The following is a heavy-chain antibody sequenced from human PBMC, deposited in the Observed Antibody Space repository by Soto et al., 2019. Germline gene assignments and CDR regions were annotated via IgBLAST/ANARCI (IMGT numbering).Heavy chain of an antibody. J-gene: IGHJ4*02. V-gene: IGHV4-34*01. CDR3: ARRVRYSGSPYYFDY. Sequence: SETLSLTCAVYGGSFSGYYWSWIRQPPGKGLEWIGEINHSGSTNYNPSLKSRVTISVDTSKNQFSLKLSSVTAADTAVYYCARRVRYSGSPYYFDYWGQGTLVTVSS. D-gene: IGHD5-12*01. CDR1: GGSFSGYY. CDR2: INHSGST.